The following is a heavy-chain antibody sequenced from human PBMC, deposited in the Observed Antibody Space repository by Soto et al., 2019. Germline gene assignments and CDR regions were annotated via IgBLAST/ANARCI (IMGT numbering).Heavy chain of an antibody. CDR1: GFTFSSYW. Sequence: GGSLRLSCAASGFTFSSYWMFWVRQAPGKGQVWVSRIYSYGSRRDYTDSVKGRFTISRDNAKNTLYLQMSSLRAEDTAVYYCARGPGDYSFDYWGQGTLVTVSS. V-gene: IGHV3-74*01. CDR3: ARGPGDYSFDY. CDR2: IYSYGSRR. D-gene: IGHD4-17*01. J-gene: IGHJ4*02.